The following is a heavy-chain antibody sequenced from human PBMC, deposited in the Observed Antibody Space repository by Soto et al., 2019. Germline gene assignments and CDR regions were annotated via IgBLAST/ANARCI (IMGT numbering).Heavy chain of an antibody. CDR2: IIPIFGAA. Sequence: QVQLVQSGAEVKKPGSSVKVSCKASGGTFSSYAISWVRQAPGQGLEWMGGIIPIFGAANYAQKFQCRVTITVDETTSTAYMELSSLRAEYTAVYYCARDSDTAMVMTAGYGMDGWGQGTTVTVSS. D-gene: IGHD5-18*01. CDR3: ARDSDTAMVMTAGYGMDG. V-gene: IGHV1-69*12. J-gene: IGHJ6*02. CDR1: GGTFSSYA.